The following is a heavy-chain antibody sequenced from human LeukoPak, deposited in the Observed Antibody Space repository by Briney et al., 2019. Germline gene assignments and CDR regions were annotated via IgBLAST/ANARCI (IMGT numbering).Heavy chain of an antibody. Sequence: SVRVSCKAPGYTFTGYYMHWVRQAPGQGLEWMGGIIPIFGTANYAQKFQGRVTITADESTSTAYMELSSLRSEDTAVYYCARAQIAARLYLSYYYYMDVWGKGTTVTVSS. CDR1: GYTFTGYY. CDR3: ARAQIAARLYLSYYYYMDV. V-gene: IGHV1-69*13. CDR2: IIPIFGTA. D-gene: IGHD6-6*01. J-gene: IGHJ6*03.